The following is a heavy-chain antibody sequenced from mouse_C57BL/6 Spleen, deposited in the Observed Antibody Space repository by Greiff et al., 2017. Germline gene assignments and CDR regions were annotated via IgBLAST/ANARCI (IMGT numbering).Heavy chain of an antibody. CDR2: IHPNSGST. Sequence: VKLQQPGAELVKPGASVKLSCKASGYTFTSYWMHWVKQRPGQGLEWIGMIHPNSGSTNYNEKFKSKATLTVDKSSSTAYMQLSSLTSEDSAVYYCARSSTVVPFDYWGQGTTLTVSS. J-gene: IGHJ2*01. CDR3: ARSSTVVPFDY. V-gene: IGHV1-64*01. D-gene: IGHD1-1*01. CDR1: GYTFTSYW.